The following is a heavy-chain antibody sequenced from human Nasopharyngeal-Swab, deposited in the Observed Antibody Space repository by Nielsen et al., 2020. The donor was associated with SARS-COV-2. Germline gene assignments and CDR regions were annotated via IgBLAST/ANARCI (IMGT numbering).Heavy chain of an antibody. CDR2: IVVGSGNT. CDR3: AALWVVTAKGPSAFDI. V-gene: IGHV1-58*02. J-gene: IGHJ3*02. D-gene: IGHD2-21*02. CDR1: GFTFTSSA. Sequence: SVKVSCKASGFTFTSSAMQWVRQARGQRLEWIGWIVVGSGNTNYAQKFQERVTITRDMSTSTAYMELSSLRSEDTAVYYCAALWVVTAKGPSAFDIWGQGTMVTVSS.